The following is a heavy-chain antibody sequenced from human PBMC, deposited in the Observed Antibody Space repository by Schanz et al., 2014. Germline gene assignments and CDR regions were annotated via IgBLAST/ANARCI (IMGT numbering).Heavy chain of an antibody. CDR3: ARENLNWEAFDI. Sequence: EVQLVESGGGLVKPGGSLRLSCAASGFTFSSYSMNWVRQAPGKGLEWVSSISSSGGHIYYADSVKGRFTISRDNAKNSLYLEMTSLRGEDTAVYYCARENLNWEAFDIWGQGTVVTVSS. CDR1: GFTFSSYS. D-gene: IGHD7-27*01. V-gene: IGHV3-21*04. CDR2: ISSSGGHI. J-gene: IGHJ3*02.